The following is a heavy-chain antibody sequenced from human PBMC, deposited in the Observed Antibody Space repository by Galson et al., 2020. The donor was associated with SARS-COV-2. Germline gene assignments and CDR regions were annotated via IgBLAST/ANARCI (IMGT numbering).Heavy chain of an antibody. CDR3: ARGYDSSGYYYVVTVADYYYYGMDG. CDR1: GFTFSSYW. CDR2: INSDGSST. D-gene: IGHD3-22*01. J-gene: IGHJ6*02. V-gene: IGHV3-74*01. Sequence: GGSLRLSCAASGFTFSSYWMHWVRQAPGKGLVWVSRINSDGSSTSYADSVKGRFTISRDNAKNTLYLQMNSLRAEDTAVYYCARGYDSSGYYYVVTVADYYYYGMDGWGQGTTVTVSS.